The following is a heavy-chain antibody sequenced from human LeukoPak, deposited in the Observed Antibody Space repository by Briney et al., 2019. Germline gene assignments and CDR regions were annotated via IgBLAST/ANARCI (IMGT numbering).Heavy chain of an antibody. D-gene: IGHD3-22*01. V-gene: IGHV1-18*01. CDR2: ISAYNGNT. J-gene: IGHJ4*02. Sequence: GASVKVSCKASGYTFTSYGISWVRQAPGQGLEWMGWISAYNGNTNYAQKLQGRVTMTTDTSTSTAYMEPRSLRSDDTAAYYCARDVNPIAVVDYFDYWGQGTLVTVSS. CDR3: ARDVNPIAVVDYFDY. CDR1: GYTFTSYG.